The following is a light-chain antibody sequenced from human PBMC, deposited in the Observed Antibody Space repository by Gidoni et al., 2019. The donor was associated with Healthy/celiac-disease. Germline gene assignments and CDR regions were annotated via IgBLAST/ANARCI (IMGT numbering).Light chain of an antibody. CDR3: CSYAGSYTWV. Sequence: SALTQPRSVSGSPGQSVTISCTGTSSDVGGYNYVSWYQQHPGKAPTLMIYDVSKLPSGVPDRFSGSKSGNTASLTISVLQAEDEADYYCCSYAGSYTWVFGGGTKLTVL. CDR2: DVS. V-gene: IGLV2-11*01. CDR1: SSDVGGYNY. J-gene: IGLJ3*02.